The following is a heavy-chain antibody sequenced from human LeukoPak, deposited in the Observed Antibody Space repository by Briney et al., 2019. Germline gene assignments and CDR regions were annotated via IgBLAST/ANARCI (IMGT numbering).Heavy chain of an antibody. J-gene: IGHJ4*02. V-gene: IGHV4-59*01. CDR3: ARGSTGYSSSWYGAPGGY. CDR1: GGSINSYY. Sequence: SETLSLTCTVSGGSINSYYWSWIRQPPGKGLEWIGYIYYSGSTNYNASLKSRVTMSVDTSKNQVSLKLSSVTAADTAVYYCARGSTGYSSSWYGAPGGYWGQGTPVTVSP. D-gene: IGHD6-13*01. CDR2: IYYSGST.